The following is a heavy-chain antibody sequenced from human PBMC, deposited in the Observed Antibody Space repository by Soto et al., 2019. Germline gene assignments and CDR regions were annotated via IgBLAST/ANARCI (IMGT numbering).Heavy chain of an antibody. V-gene: IGHV5-51*01. CDR2: IYPGDSDT. CDR1: GYSFTSYW. Sequence: GESLKISCKGSGYSFTSYWIGWVRQMPGKGLEWMGIIYPGDSDTRYSPSFQGQVTISADKSISTAYLQWSSLKASYTAMYYCAITAFTSIYYYDMDVWGQGTTVTVSS. D-gene: IGHD3-16*01. J-gene: IGHJ6*02. CDR3: AITAFTSIYYYDMDV.